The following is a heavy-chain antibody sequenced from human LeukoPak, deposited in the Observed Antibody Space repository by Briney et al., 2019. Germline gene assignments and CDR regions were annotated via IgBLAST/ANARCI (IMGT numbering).Heavy chain of an antibody. CDR1: GDNVSSNSAA. CDR2: TFYRSKWYS. V-gene: IGHV6-1*01. D-gene: IGHD3-9*01. J-gene: IGHJ4*02. CDR3: ANYDILTGSFDY. Sequence: SQTLSLTCVISGDNVSSNSAAWNWIRQSPSRGLEWLGRTFYRSKWYSDYAVSVKSRITINPDTSENQFSLHLNSVTPEDTAVYYCANYDILTGSFDYWGQGTLVIVSS.